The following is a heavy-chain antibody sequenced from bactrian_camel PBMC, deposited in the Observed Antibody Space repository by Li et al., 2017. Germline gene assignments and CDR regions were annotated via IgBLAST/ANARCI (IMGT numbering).Heavy chain of an antibody. D-gene: IGHD3*01. CDR2: LISGDSV. CDR1: EFTYSRTW. V-gene: IGHV3S53*01. J-gene: IGHJ4*01. Sequence: VQLVESGGGSVSAGGSLRLSCTASEFTYSRTWLGWFRQGPGKEREGVALISGDSVAYGSFVKGRFTISQDNAKNTVWLQMNSLKPEDTAMYYCAADIPRSGSWCAVSSPHFRYEGQGTQVTVS.